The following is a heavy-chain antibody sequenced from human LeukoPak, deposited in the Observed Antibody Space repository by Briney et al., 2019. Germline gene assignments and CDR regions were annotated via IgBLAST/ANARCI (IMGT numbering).Heavy chain of an antibody. Sequence: SETLSLTCAVYGGSFSGYYWSWIRQPPGKGLEWIGEINHSGSTNYNPSLKSRVTISVDTSKNQFSLKLSSVTAADTAVYYCARRGGLLWFGESPHYGMDVWGQGTTVTVSS. D-gene: IGHD3-10*01. CDR2: INHSGST. J-gene: IGHJ6*02. CDR3: ARRGGLLWFGESPHYGMDV. V-gene: IGHV4-34*01. CDR1: GGSFSGYY.